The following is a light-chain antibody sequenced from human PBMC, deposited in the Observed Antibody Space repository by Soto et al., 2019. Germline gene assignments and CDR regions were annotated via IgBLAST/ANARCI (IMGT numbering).Light chain of an antibody. CDR2: DAS. V-gene: IGKV1-5*01. Sequence: DIQMTQSPSTLSASVGDRVTITCRASQSISSWLAWYQQKPWKAPKLLISDASSLESGVPSRFSDSGSGTEFTLTISSLQPDDVLTYYCQQDNSYSTCGRGTKVEIK. CDR3: QQDNSYST. CDR1: QSISSW. J-gene: IGKJ1*01.